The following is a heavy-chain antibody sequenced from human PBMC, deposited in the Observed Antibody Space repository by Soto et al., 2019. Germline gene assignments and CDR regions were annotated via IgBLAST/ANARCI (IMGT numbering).Heavy chain of an antibody. V-gene: IGHV1-69*01. CDR2: IIPIFGTA. CDR1: GGTFSSYA. Sequence: QVQLVQSGAEVKKPGSSVKVSCKASGGTFSSYAISWVRQAPGQGLEWMGGIIPIFGTANYAQKFQGRVTITADESTSTAYMELSSLRSEDTAVYYCAGVWGGYCSSTSCSRYYGMDVWGQGTTVTVSS. J-gene: IGHJ6*02. D-gene: IGHD2-2*01. CDR3: AGVWGGYCSSTSCSRYYGMDV.